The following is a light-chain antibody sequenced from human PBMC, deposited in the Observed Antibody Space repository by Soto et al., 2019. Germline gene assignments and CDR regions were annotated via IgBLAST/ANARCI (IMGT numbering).Light chain of an antibody. CDR1: QSISSY. V-gene: IGKV1-33*01. CDR3: QQYDNLRIT. J-gene: IGKJ5*01. CDR2: AAS. Sequence: IQMTQTPSSLSASVGDRVTITCRASQSISSYLNWYQQKPGKAPKLLIYAASSLQSGVPSRFSGSGSGTDFTFTISSLQPEDIATYYCQQYDNLRITFGQGTRLEIK.